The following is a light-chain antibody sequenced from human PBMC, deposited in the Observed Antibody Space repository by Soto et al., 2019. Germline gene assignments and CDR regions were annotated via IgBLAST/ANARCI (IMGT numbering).Light chain of an antibody. CDR3: SSYTSSSTLV. J-gene: IGLJ2*01. CDR1: SCDVGGYNS. V-gene: IGLV2-14*03. Sequence: QSALTQPASVSGSPGQSIAISCTGTSCDVGGYNSVSWYQQHPGKAPKLIIYDVSNRPSGVSNRFSGSKSGNTASLTVSGLETEDEADYYCSSYTSSSTLVFGGGTKLTVL. CDR2: DVS.